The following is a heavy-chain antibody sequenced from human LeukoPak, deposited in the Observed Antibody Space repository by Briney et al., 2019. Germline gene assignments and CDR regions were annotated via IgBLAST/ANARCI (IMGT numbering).Heavy chain of an antibody. V-gene: IGHV3-48*02. J-gene: IGHJ5*02. CDR2: IGYSGSPI. CDR3: ASAGSTSLTNWFDH. CDR1: GFPFSTYS. Sequence: PGGSLRLSCAASGFPFSTYSMTWVRQAPGRGLEWLSYIGYSGSPIFYAESVKGRFTISRDNARNSLYLQMNSLRDEDTAVYYCASAGSTSLTNWFDHWGQGSLVTVSS. D-gene: IGHD1-14*01.